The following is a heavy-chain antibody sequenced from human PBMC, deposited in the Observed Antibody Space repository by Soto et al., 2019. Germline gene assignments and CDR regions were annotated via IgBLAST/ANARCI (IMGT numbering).Heavy chain of an antibody. V-gene: IGHV1-2*02. J-gene: IGHJ6*02. CDR2: INPKTAAT. CDR3: ARRTWGLNYYNGMDV. D-gene: IGHD2-21*02. CDR1: GYSFSDYF. Sequence: ASVKVSCKPSGYSFSDYFFQWVRQAPGQGLEWVAWINPKTAATNYAKKFQGRVSLTWDTSSTTAYMEMTRLRHDDKAVYYCARRTWGLNYYNGMDVWGQGNTVTVS.